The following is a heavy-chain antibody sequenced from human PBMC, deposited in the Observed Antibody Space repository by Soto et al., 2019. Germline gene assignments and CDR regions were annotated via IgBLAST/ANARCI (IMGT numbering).Heavy chain of an antibody. V-gene: IGHV3-15*01. D-gene: IGHD5-12*01. CDR1: GFTFSNAW. CDR3: TTELKWGWLRLGGHFDY. CDR2: IKSKTDGGTT. J-gene: IGHJ4*02. Sequence: GGSLRLSCAASGFTFSNAWMSWVRQAPGKGLEWVGRIKSKTDGGTTDYAAPVKGRFTISRDDSKNTLYLQMNSLKTEDTAVYYCTTELKWGWLRLGGHFDYWGQGTLVTVSS.